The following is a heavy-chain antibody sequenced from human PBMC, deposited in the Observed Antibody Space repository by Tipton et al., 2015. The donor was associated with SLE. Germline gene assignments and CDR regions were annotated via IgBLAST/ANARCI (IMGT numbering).Heavy chain of an antibody. V-gene: IGHV3-23*01. J-gene: IGHJ4*02. CDR1: GFTFSSYW. CDR3: AKVTFTNYYDSSGHYRGGFDY. D-gene: IGHD3-22*01. Sequence: GSLRLSCAASGFTFSSYWMHWVRQAPGKGLVWVSGISGSGYRTYYAESVKGRFTISRDNSKNTLYLQMNSLRAEDTAVYYCAKVTFTNYYDSSGHYRGGFDYWGQGTLVSVSS. CDR2: ISGSGYRT.